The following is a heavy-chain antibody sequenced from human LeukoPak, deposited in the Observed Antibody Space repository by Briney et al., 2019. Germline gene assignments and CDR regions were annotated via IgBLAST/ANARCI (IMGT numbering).Heavy chain of an antibody. CDR2: INPSGGST. Sequence: ASVKVSCKASGYTFTSYYMHWVRQAPGQGLEWMGIINPSGGSTSYAQKFQGRVTMTRDMSTSTVYMELSSLRSDDTAVYYCARDPPSGYYLRDAFDIWGQGTMVTVSS. J-gene: IGHJ3*02. CDR1: GYTFTSYY. D-gene: IGHD3-22*01. CDR3: ARDPPSGYYLRDAFDI. V-gene: IGHV1-46*01.